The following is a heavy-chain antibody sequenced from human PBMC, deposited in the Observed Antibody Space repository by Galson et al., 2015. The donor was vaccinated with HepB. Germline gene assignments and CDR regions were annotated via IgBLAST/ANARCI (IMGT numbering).Heavy chain of an antibody. D-gene: IGHD6-19*01. Sequence: SVKVSCKASGYTFTSYYMHWVRQAPGQGLEWMGIINPSGGSTSYAQKFQGRVTMTRDTSTSTVYMELSSLRSEDTAVYYCARALRRTVAGTNHDAFDIWGQGTMVTVSS. CDR3: ARALRRTVAGTNHDAFDI. CDR1: GYTFTSYY. V-gene: IGHV1-46*01. J-gene: IGHJ3*02. CDR2: INPSGGST.